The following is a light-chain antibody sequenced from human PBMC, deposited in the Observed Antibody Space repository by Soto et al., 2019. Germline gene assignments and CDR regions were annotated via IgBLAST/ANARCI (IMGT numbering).Light chain of an antibody. V-gene: IGKV3-15*01. CDR1: QGVTTN. CDR2: DVS. CDR3: QQFHNWPPIT. J-gene: IGKJ5*01. Sequence: ENVLTQSPGTLSLSPGERATLTCRAGQGVTTNFAWYQQKSGQSPRLLIYDVSIRATGVPARFSATGSGTEFTLTISSLQSEDFAVYYCQQFHNWPPITFGQGTRLEI.